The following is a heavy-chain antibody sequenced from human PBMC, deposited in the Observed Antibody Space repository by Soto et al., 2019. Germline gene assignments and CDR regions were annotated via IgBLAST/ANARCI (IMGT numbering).Heavy chain of an antibody. D-gene: IGHD2-15*01. CDR2: IIPILGIA. CDR1: GGTFSSYT. J-gene: IGHJ6*03. V-gene: IGHV1-69*02. Sequence: QVQLVQSGAEVKKPGSSVKVSCKASGGTFSSYTISWVRQAPGQGLEWMGRIIPILGIANYAQKFQGRGTITADKSTSTAYMERSSLRSEDTAVYYCARGCSGGSCYPYYYYMDVWGKGTTVTVSS. CDR3: ARGCSGGSCYPYYYYMDV.